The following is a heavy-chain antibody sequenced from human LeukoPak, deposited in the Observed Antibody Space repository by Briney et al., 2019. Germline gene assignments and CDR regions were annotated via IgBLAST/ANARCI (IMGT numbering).Heavy chain of an antibody. J-gene: IGHJ4*02. D-gene: IGHD1-1*01. CDR1: GASVSSGSYY. CDR2: IFYSGST. Sequence: SETLSLTCTVSGASVSSGSYYWTWIRQPPGKGLECLRYIFYSGSTNYNPSLESRVTISFDTSKNQFSLKLTSVTAADTAVYYCARDPGVTTGTYYFDSWGQGSLVTVSS. V-gene: IGHV4-61*01. CDR3: ARDPGVTTGTYYFDS.